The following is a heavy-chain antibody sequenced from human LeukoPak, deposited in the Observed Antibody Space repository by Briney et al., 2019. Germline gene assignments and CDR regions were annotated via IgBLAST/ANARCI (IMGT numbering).Heavy chain of an antibody. V-gene: IGHV3-23*01. CDR2: MSDSGDTT. CDR3: ATYSSLNRREFQY. CDR1: GFIFSNYA. J-gene: IGHJ1*01. D-gene: IGHD3-22*01. Sequence: GGSLRLSCAAYGFIFSNYAMTWVCQSPGKGLEWVSSMSDSGDTTYYADSVKGRFTISRDNAKNSLYLQMNSLRAEDTAVYYCATYSSLNRREFQYWGQGTLLTVSS.